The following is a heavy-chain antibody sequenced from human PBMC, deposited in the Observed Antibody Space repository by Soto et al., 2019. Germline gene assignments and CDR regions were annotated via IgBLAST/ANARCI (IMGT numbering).Heavy chain of an antibody. D-gene: IGHD5-12*01. Sequence: QVQLVQSGAEVKKPGSSVKVSCKASGYTFTSYGINWVRQAPGQGLEWMGWISAYNGNTHYAQKLQGRVTMTTDTTTSTDYVELTSLRSAVSSLEYVANLLSGSAFAVWGQGTLVTVSS. J-gene: IGHJ4*02. CDR2: ISAYNGNT. V-gene: IGHV1-18*01. CDR3: ANLLSGSAFAV. CDR1: GYTFTSYG.